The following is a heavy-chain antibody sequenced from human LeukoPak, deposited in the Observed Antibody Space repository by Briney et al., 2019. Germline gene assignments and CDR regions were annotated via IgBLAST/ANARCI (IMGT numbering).Heavy chain of an antibody. D-gene: IGHD3-3*01. V-gene: IGHV3-7*01. CDR1: GFTFSNYG. Sequence: PGGALRLSCAASGFTFSNYGMSWVRQAPGTGVEWVANIKQDGSEKYYVDSVKGRFTISRDNAKNSLYLQMNSLRAEDTAVYYCARDPTIFGVVIVPDYWGQGTLVTVSS. J-gene: IGHJ4*02. CDR3: ARDPTIFGVVIVPDY. CDR2: IKQDGSEK.